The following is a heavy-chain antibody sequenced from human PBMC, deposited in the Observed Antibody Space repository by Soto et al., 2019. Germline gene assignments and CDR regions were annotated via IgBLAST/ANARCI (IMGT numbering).Heavy chain of an antibody. Sequence: EVQLVESGGGLVKPGGSLRLSCAASGFTFNRYSMNWVRQAPGKGLEWVSSVTSSSSSMLYADSVKGRFTISRDDAKDSLFQQMTSLRADDTAVYYCAREADFASSGYVLDYWGQGTLVTVSS. CDR2: VTSSSSSM. CDR3: AREADFASSGYVLDY. J-gene: IGHJ4*02. CDR1: GFTFNRYS. D-gene: IGHD3-22*01. V-gene: IGHV3-21*02.